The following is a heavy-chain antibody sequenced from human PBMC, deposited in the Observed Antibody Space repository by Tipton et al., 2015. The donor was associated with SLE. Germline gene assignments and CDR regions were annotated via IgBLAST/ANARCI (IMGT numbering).Heavy chain of an antibody. V-gene: IGHV3-48*03. J-gene: IGHJ4*02. Sequence: SLRLSCVASGVTFSNYEMNWVRQAPGKGLEWVSYISSSGSTIYYADSVKGRFTISRDKAKNSLYLQMNSLGADDTAVYYCGKDTGNYACDYWGQGTLVTVSS. CDR1: GVTFSNYE. CDR2: ISSSGSTI. D-gene: IGHD3-16*01. CDR3: GKDTGNYACDY.